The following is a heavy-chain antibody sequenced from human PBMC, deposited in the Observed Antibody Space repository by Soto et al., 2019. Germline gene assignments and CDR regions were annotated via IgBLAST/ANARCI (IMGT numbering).Heavy chain of an antibody. CDR1: GFILSSYS. CDR2: ISSRSSYM. CDR3: ARAEHIIDYWFDP. V-gene: IGHV3-21*01. D-gene: IGHD2-21*01. J-gene: IGHJ5*02. Sequence: GGSLRLSCAASGFILSSYSMNWVRQAPGKGLEWVSSISSRSSYMYYADSVKGRFTISRDNAKNSLYLQMNSLRAEDTAVYYCARAEHIIDYWFDPWGQGTLVTVSS.